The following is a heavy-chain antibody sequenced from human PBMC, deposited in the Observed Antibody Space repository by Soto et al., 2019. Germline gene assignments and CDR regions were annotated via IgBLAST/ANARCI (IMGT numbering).Heavy chain of an antibody. Sequence: PSETLSLTCAVFGGSFSGYYWSWIRQPPGKGLEWIGEINHSGSTNYNPSLKSRVTISVDTSKNQFSLKLSSVTAADTAVYYCARKVTMVRGEFDYWGQGTLVTVSS. D-gene: IGHD3-10*01. CDR2: INHSGST. V-gene: IGHV4-34*01. J-gene: IGHJ4*02. CDR1: GGSFSGYY. CDR3: ARKVTMVRGEFDY.